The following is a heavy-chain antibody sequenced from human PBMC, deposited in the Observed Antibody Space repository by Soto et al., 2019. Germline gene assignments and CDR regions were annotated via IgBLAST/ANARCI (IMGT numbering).Heavy chain of an antibody. Sequence: AASVKVSCKASGYTFTSYYMHWVRQAPGQGLEWMGIINPSGGSTSYAQKFQGRVTMTRDTSTSTVYMELSSLRSEDTAVYYCARELPEYSSSPSAGYWGQGTLVTVSS. CDR2: INPSGGST. V-gene: IGHV1-46*01. CDR1: GYTFTSYY. CDR3: ARELPEYSSSPSAGY. J-gene: IGHJ4*02. D-gene: IGHD6-6*01.